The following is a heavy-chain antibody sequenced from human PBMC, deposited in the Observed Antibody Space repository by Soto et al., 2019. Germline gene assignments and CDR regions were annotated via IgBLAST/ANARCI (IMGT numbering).Heavy chain of an antibody. J-gene: IGHJ5*02. CDR2: INPHGGST. CDR1: RDTFTSYC. V-gene: IGHV1-46*01. CDR3: ARSSGGNFGIIIEGTNWFAP. Sequence: ASVKVSCKAPRDTFTSYCINWVLQAPGQGRDWMGVINPHGGSTAYAQKFKGRVTLTRDTSASTVYMEVSSLTSEDTAMYYCARSSGGNFGIIIEGTNWFAPWGQGTLVTVSS. D-gene: IGHD1-26*01.